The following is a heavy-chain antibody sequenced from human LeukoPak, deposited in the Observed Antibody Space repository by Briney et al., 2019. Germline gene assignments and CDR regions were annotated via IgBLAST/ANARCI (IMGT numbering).Heavy chain of an antibody. J-gene: IGHJ3*02. CDR1: GFTFSSYA. D-gene: IGHD3-22*01. CDR2: ISGSGGST. Sequence: PGGSLRLSCAASGFTFSSYAMSWVRQAPGKGLEWVSAISGSGGSTYYADSVKGRFTISRDNSKNTLYLQMNSLRAEDTAVYYCASTRGAIVVVPSAFDIWGQGTMVTVSS. V-gene: IGHV3-23*01. CDR3: ASTRGAIVVVPSAFDI.